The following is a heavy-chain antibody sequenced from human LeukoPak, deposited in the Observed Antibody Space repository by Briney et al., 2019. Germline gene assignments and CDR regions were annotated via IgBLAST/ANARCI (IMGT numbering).Heavy chain of an antibody. CDR2: IYRSGSI. D-gene: IGHD6-13*01. J-gene: IGHJ4*02. V-gene: IGHV4-4*02. CDR3: ARVRRTAAGTYIDY. Sequence: SETLSLTRTVSGGSISSSNWWSRVRQPPGKGLEWIGEIYRSGSINYNPSLKSRVTISIDKSKNQFSLKLSSVTAADTAVYYCARVRRTAAGTYIDYWGQGTLVTVSS. CDR1: GGSISSSNW.